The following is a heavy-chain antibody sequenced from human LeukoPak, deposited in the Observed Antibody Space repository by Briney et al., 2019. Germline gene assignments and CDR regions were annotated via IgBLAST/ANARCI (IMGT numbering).Heavy chain of an antibody. J-gene: IGHJ4*02. D-gene: IGHD5-18*01. CDR1: NGSISSYY. V-gene: IGHV4-59*01. CDR2: IYYSGSA. Sequence: SETLSLTCTVPNGSISSYYWSWIRQPPGKGLEWIGYIYYSGSANYNPSLKSRVTISVDTSESQLSLKLSSVTAADTAVYYCARGRRVDAAMLSDWGQGTLVTVSS. CDR3: ARGRRVDAAMLSD.